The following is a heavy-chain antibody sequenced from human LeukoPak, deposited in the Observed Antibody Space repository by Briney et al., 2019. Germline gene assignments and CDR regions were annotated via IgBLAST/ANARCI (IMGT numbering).Heavy chain of an antibody. CDR2: IKPNSGDT. V-gene: IGHV1-2*02. CDR1: GYTFSAYY. J-gene: IGHJ3*02. CDR3: ARDKAAADAFDI. D-gene: IGHD6-13*01. Sequence: ASVKVSCKTSGYTFSAYYMHWVRQAPGQGLEWMGWIKPNSGDTNYALKFQGRVTMTRDMSTSTVYMELSSLRSEDTAVYYCARDKAAADAFDIWGQGTTVTVSS.